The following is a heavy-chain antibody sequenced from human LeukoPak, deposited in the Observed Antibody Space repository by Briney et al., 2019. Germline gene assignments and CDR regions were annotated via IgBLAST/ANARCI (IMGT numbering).Heavy chain of an antibody. CDR1: VYSISSGYY. J-gene: IGHJ4*02. V-gene: IGHV4-38-2*02. CDR3: ARAGGSWGAQDY. CDR2: IYHSGST. Sequence: SETLSLTCTVSVYSISSGYYWGWIRQPPGKGLEWIGSIYHSGSTYYNPSLKSRVTISVDTSKNQFSLKLSSVTAAGTAVYYCARAGGSWGAQDYWGQGTLVTVSS. D-gene: IGHD3-10*01.